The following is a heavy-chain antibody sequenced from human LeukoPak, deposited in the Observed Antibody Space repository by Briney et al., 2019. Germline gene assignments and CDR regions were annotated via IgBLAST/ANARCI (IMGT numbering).Heavy chain of an antibody. CDR2: ITGSGGST. V-gene: IGHV3-23*01. CDR1: GFTFRSHA. D-gene: IGHD3-22*01. J-gene: IGHJ4*02. CDR3: ANLAYYYDSSGYYENDY. Sequence: PGGSLRLSCAASGFTFRSHAMTWVRQAPGKGLEWVSVITGSGGSTYYADSVKGRFTISRDNSKNTLYLQMNSLRAEDTAVYYCANLAYYYDSSGYYENDYWGQGTLVTVSS.